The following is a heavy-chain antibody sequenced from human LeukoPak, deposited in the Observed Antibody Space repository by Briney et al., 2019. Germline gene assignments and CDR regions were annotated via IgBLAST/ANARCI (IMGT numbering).Heavy chain of an antibody. CDR1: GYTFTSYG. J-gene: IGHJ4*02. Sequence: ASVKVSCKASGYTFTSYGINWVRQAPGQGLEWMGWISAYSGNTNYAHKLQGRVTMTTDTSTSTVYMQLKSLRSDDTAGYYFASSPYYYVSSGYSDYWGQGTLVTVSS. V-gene: IGHV1-18*01. CDR3: ASSPYYYVSSGYSDY. D-gene: IGHD3-22*01. CDR2: ISAYSGNT.